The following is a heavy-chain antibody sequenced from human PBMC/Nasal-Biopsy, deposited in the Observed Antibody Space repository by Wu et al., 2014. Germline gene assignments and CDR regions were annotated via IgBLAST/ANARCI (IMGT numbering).Heavy chain of an antibody. CDR2: IWSDGSKT. J-gene: IGHJ4*02. CDR1: GFTFSSYG. CDR3: GRDPGAWPLDH. Sequence: LRLSYAASGFTFSSYGMHWVRQAPGKGLEWVAVIWSDGSKTYHADSVKGRFTISRDNSKNTLYLQMNSLRADDTAVYYCGRDPGAWPLDHWGQGTLVTVSP. V-gene: IGHV3-33*01.